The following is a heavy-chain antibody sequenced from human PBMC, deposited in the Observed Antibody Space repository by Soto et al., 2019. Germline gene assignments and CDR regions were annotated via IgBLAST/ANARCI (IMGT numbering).Heavy chain of an antibody. J-gene: IGHJ4*02. CDR1: GFTFGDYA. CDR2: IRSKAYGGTT. Sequence: PGGSLRLSCTASGFTFGDYAMSWVRQAPGKGLEWVGFIRSKAYGGTTEYAASVKGRFTISRDDSKSIAYLQMNSLKTEDTAVYYCTRGSGTTYYWGQGTLVTVSS. V-gene: IGHV3-49*04. CDR3: TRGSGTTYY. D-gene: IGHD1-7*01.